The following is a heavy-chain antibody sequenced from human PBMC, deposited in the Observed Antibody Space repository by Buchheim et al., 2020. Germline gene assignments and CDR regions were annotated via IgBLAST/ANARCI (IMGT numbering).Heavy chain of an antibody. J-gene: IGHJ4*02. CDR2: ISSVGSNK. D-gene: IGHD3-22*01. V-gene: IGHV3-30-3*01. CDR1: GFTFSSYA. CDR3: ARDLFGYYYDSSGYYPGDY. Sequence: QVQLVESGGGVVQPGRSLRLSCADSGFTFSSYAMHWVRQAPGKGLEWVAVISSVGSNKYYADSVKGRFTISRDNSKNTLSLQMNSLRAEDTAVYYCARDLFGYYYDSSGYYPGDYWGQGTL.